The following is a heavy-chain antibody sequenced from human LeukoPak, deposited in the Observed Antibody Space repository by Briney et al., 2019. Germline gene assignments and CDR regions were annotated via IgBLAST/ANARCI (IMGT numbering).Heavy chain of an antibody. Sequence: SETLSLTCAVSGGSISSGGYSWSWIRQPPGKGLEWIGYIYHNGNTYYSPSLKSRVTISVDRSKNQLSLKLSSVTAADTAMYYCASGGYSYGFDXWGXGNLVTVSS. D-gene: IGHD5-18*01. CDR2: IYHNGNT. CDR3: ASGGYSYGFDX. V-gene: IGHV4-30-2*01. J-gene: IGHJ4*02. CDR1: GGSISSGGYS.